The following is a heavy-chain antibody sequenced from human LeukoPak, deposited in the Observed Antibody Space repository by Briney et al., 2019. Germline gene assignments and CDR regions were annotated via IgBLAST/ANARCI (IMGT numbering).Heavy chain of an antibody. J-gene: IGHJ3*02. D-gene: IGHD5-24*01. CDR1: GFTFSSYA. Sequence: GGSLRLSCAASGFTFSSYAMSWVRQAPGKGLEWISAISGSGGSTYHADSVKGRFTISRDNSKNTLYLQMNSLRAEDTAVYYCARDRGREGNRRDFAFDIWGQGTMVTVSS. CDR3: ARDRGREGNRRDFAFDI. V-gene: IGHV3-23*01. CDR2: ISGSGGST.